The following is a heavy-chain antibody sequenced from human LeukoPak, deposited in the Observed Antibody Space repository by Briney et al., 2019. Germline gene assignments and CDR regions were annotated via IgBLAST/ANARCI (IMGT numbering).Heavy chain of an antibody. Sequence: ASVKVSCKASGYTFTNYTLNWVRQAPGQGLEWMGIINPSGGSTSYAQKFQGRVTMTRDTSTSTVYMELSSLRSEDTAVYYCSIYDFWSGYSGDYWGQGTLVTVSS. D-gene: IGHD3-3*01. V-gene: IGHV1-46*01. CDR1: GYTFTNYT. CDR3: SIYDFWSGYSGDY. J-gene: IGHJ4*02. CDR2: INPSGGST.